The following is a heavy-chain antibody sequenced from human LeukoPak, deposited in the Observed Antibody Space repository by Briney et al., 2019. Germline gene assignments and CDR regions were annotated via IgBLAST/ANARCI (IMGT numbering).Heavy chain of an antibody. CDR1: GFSFGGYA. CDR3: ARVVGGSYYWFDP. Sequence: GGSLRLSCAASGFSFGGYAMSWIRQAPGKGLEWVSYISSSGSTIYYADSVKGRFTISRDNAKNSLYLQMNSLRAEDTAVYYCARVVGGSYYWFDPWGQGTLVTVSS. D-gene: IGHD1-26*01. CDR2: ISSSGSTI. V-gene: IGHV3-11*01. J-gene: IGHJ5*02.